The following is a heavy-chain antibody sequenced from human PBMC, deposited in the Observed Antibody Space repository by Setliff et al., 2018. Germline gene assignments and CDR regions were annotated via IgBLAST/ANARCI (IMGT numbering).Heavy chain of an antibody. CDR1: GGSMRSISYY. V-gene: IGHV4-39*01. D-gene: IGHD2-15*01. Sequence: PSETLSLTCTVSGGSMRSISYYWGWVRQPPGKGLEWIGTIYDSGTTYYNPSLKSRVTISVDTSKNQFSLRLSSVTAADTAVYYCARASVVRAIAVGYWGQGTLVTVSS. CDR3: ARASVVRAIAVGY. CDR2: IYDSGTT. J-gene: IGHJ4*02.